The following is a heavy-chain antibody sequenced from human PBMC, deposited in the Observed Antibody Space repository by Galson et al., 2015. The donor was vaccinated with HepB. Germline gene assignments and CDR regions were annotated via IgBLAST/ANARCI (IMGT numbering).Heavy chain of an antibody. D-gene: IGHD6-19*01. CDR3: ARDWGIAVADLGHRYYFDY. CDR1: GFVFSNYR. J-gene: IGHJ4*02. CDR2: ISGSSDYI. Sequence: SLRLSCAASGFVFSNYRMNWVRQAPGKGLEWVSSISGSSDYIHYADSVKGRFTISRDNAKNSLFLQMNSLRAEDTAMYYCARDWGIAVADLGHRYYFDYWGQGTLVTVSS. V-gene: IGHV3-21*01.